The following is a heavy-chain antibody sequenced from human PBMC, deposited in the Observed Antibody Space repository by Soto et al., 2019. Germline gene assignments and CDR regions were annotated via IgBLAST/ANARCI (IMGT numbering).Heavy chain of an antibody. J-gene: IGHJ4*02. Sequence: GSLRLSCEGSGFTFIDYYISFSRQAPGKGLEWISYSSNSGTFSRYADSVKGRFSISRDNTKNLLYLQMNSLRAEDTAVYYCARSGDNYNRLDYWGQGTPVTVSS. V-gene: IGHV3-11*06. CDR1: GFTFIDYY. CDR3: ARSGDNYNRLDY. D-gene: IGHD1-1*01. CDR2: SSNSGTFS.